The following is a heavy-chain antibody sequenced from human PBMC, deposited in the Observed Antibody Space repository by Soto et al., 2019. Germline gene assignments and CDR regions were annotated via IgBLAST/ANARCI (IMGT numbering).Heavy chain of an antibody. CDR2: ISYDGSNK. V-gene: IGHV3-30*03. Sequence: QVQLVESGGSVVQPGRSLRLSCAASGFTFSSYGMHWVRQAPGKGLEWVAVISYDGSNKYYADSVKGRFTISRDNSKNTLYLQMNSLRAEDTAVYYCAAQTGSGGNGMDVWGQGTTVTVSS. D-gene: IGHD1-1*01. J-gene: IGHJ6*02. CDR3: AAQTGSGGNGMDV. CDR1: GFTFSSYG.